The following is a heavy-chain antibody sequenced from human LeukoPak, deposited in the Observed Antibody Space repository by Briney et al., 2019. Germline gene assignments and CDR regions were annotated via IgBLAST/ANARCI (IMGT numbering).Heavy chain of an antibody. CDR1: GFTFSSYA. CDR3: ARWANTIDY. J-gene: IGHJ4*02. CDR2: IKQDGSEE. Sequence: GGSLRLSCAASGFTFSSYAMSWVRQAPGKGLEWVANIKQDGSEEYYVDSVKGRFTISRDNAKNSLYLQMNSLRGEDTAMYYCARWANTIDYWGQGAQVTVSS. V-gene: IGHV3-7*01.